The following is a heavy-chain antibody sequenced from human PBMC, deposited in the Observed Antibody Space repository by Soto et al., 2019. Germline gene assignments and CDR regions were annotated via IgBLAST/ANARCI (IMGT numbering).Heavy chain of an antibody. Sequence: QVQLQESGPGLVKPSETLSLTCTVSSGSISIYSWGWIRQPPGKGLEWIGYVSYSGSTNYNPSLKSRVTISVDTSKNQSSLKLSSVTAADTAVYYCARTSYQLLMFDYWGQGTLVTVSS. V-gene: IGHV4-59*01. J-gene: IGHJ4*02. CDR3: ARTSYQLLMFDY. CDR1: SGSISIYS. D-gene: IGHD2-2*01. CDR2: VSYSGST.